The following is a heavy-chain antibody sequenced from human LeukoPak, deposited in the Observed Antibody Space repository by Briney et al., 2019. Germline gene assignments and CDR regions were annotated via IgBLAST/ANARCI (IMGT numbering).Heavy chain of an antibody. CDR3: ARAAIAVAGDYHYHYMDV. V-gene: IGHV1-2*02. J-gene: IGHJ6*03. CDR1: GYTFTGHY. CDR2: ISPSSGDT. D-gene: IGHD6-19*01. Sequence: ASVKVSCKASGYTFTGHYMHWVRQAPGQGLEWMGWISPSSGDTDYAQRFQGRVTMTRDTSISTAYMELRRLRSDDTAVYYCARAAIAVAGDYHYHYMDVWGKGTMVTVSS.